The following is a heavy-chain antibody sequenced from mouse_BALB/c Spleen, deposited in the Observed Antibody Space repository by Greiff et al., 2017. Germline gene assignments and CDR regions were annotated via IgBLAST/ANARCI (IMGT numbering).Heavy chain of an antibody. J-gene: IGHJ4*01. V-gene: IGHV1S56*01. CDR3: ARRGLGPMDY. D-gene: IGHD3-3*01. CDR2: IYPGDGST. Sequence: QVQLQQSGPELVKPGALVKISCKASGYTFTGYDITWVKQRPGQGLEWIGTIYPGDGSTKYNEKFKGKVTLTGDKASNTAYMQLSSLTSEDTAVYFCARRGLGPMDYWGQGTSVTVSA. CDR1: GYTFTGYD.